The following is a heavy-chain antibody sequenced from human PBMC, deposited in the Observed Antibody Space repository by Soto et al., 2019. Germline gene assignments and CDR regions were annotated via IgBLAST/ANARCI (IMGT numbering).Heavy chain of an antibody. D-gene: IGHD6-19*01. CDR2: IRRKENSYTT. J-gene: IGHJ6*02. CDR3: AMLGGWSGGSSGMDV. CDR1: GLIFSDYH. Sequence: EVQLVESGGGLVQPGGSLRLSCAASGLIFSDYHMDWVRQAPGKGLEWVGRIRRKENSYTTEYAASVKGRFTISRDDSNNSLYLQMNSLKSEDTAVYYCAMLGGWSGGSSGMDVWGQGTMVTVSS. V-gene: IGHV3-72*01.